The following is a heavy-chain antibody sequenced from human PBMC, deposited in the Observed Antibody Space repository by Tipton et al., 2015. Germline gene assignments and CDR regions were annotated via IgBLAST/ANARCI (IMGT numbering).Heavy chain of an antibody. V-gene: IGHV5-51*01. J-gene: IGHJ4*02. CDR3: ARRLPYFEWSKVYYFDF. CDR1: GYSFSNYW. CDR2: IYPGDSHT. Sequence: VQLVQSGAEVKKPGESLKISCKGSGYSFSNYWIGWVRQMPGKGLEWMGIIYPGDSHTRYNPSFQGQVTISADKSISTAYLHWSSLKASDTAMYYCARRLPYFEWSKVYYFDFWGQGSPVTVS. D-gene: IGHD3-9*01.